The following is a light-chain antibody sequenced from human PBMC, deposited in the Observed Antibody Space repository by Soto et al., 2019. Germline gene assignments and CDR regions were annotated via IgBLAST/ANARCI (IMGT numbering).Light chain of an antibody. Sequence: EIVMTQSPATLSVSPGERATLSCRASQSVGSSLAWYQQKPGQPPRLLIYGTSARATGIPARFSGGGSGTEFTLTISSLQSEDFATYYCQQSYSTPWTFGQGTKVEIK. J-gene: IGKJ1*01. CDR1: QSVGSS. CDR3: QQSYSTPWT. V-gene: IGKV3-15*01. CDR2: GTS.